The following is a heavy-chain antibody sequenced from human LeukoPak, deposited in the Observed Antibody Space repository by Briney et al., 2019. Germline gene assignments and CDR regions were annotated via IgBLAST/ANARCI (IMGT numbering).Heavy chain of an antibody. V-gene: IGHV4-39*01. D-gene: IGHD3-10*01. CDR3: ARLGWLYGSGSMNWFDP. CDR1: GGSISSSSYY. Sequence: SETLSLTCTVPGGSISSSSYYSGWIRQPPGKGLEWIGSIYYSGSTYYNPSLKSRFTISVNTSKNQFSLKVSSVTAADTAVYYCARLGWLYGSGSMNWFDPWGQGTLVTVSS. CDR2: IYYSGST. J-gene: IGHJ5*02.